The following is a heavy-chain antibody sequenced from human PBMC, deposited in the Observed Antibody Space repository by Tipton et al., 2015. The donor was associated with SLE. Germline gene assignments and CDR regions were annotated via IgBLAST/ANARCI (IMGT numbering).Heavy chain of an antibody. D-gene: IGHD3-3*01. Sequence: GSLRLSCAASGFTFGDYSMSWVRQAPGKGLEWVSTISGSGGSTYYADSVKGRFTISRDNSMNTLYLQMNSLRAEDTAVYYCAKEIKVYYEFWRGEIPGAFDIWGQGTMVTVSS. CDR2: ISGSGGST. CDR3: AKEIKVYYEFWRGEIPGAFDI. J-gene: IGHJ3*02. CDR1: GFTFGDYS. V-gene: IGHV3-23*01.